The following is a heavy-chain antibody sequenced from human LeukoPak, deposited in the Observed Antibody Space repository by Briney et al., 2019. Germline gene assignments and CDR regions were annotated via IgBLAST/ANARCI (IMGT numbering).Heavy chain of an antibody. J-gene: IGHJ4*02. Sequence: SVKVSCKASGGTFSSYAISWVRQAPGQGLEWMGRIIPIFGTASYAQKFQGRVTITTDESTSTAYMELSSLRSEDTAVYYCARGSYDYVGGSPTPYYFDYWGQGTLVTVSS. CDR2: IIPIFGTA. D-gene: IGHD3-16*01. V-gene: IGHV1-69*05. CDR3: ARGSYDYVGGSPTPYYFDY. CDR1: GGTFSSYA.